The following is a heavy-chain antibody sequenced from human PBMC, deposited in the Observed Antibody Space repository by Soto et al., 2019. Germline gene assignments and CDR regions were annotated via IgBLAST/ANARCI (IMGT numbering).Heavy chain of an antibody. V-gene: IGHV1-69*13. J-gene: IGHJ3*02. CDR2: IIPIFGTA. D-gene: IGHD3-3*01. CDR3: ARSPTYRVEMARVLASVI. Sequence: ASVKVSCKASGGTFSSYAISWVRQAPGQGLEWMGGIIPIFGTANYAQKFQGRVTITADESTSTAYMELSSLRSEDTAVYYCARSPTYRVEMARVLASVIWGQCSVVTVSS. CDR1: GGTFSSYA.